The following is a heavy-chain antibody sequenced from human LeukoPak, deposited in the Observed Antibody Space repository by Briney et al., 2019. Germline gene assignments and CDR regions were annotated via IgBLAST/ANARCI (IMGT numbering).Heavy chain of an antibody. CDR2: IYHSGST. CDR3: ARQYDYGFGFDP. D-gene: IGHD4-17*01. V-gene: IGHV4-38-2*01. CDR1: GYSISSGYY. J-gene: IGHJ5*02. Sequence: SETLSLTCAVSGYSISSGYYWGWVRQPPGKGLEWSGSIYHSGSTYYNPSLKGRVPISVDTSKDQFSLTQGSVTAADTAVYYWARQYDYGFGFDPWGQGTLVTVSS.